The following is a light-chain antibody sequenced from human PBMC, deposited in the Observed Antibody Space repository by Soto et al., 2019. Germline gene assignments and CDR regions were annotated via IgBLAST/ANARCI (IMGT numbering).Light chain of an antibody. CDR1: QSGSGSY. CDR3: QQYGKSPLT. J-gene: IGKJ4*01. Sequence: ENVFTRSPAPVPWSPGEGGTLSCRVSQSGSGSYLAWYQQKPGQAPRLLISGASRRATRIPDRFSGSGSGTDFTLTISSLEPEDFAVYYCQQYGKSPLTFGGGTKVDIK. CDR2: GAS. V-gene: IGKV3-20*01.